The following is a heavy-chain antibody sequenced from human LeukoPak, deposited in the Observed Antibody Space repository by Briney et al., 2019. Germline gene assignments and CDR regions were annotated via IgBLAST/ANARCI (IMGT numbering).Heavy chain of an antibody. D-gene: IGHD1-26*01. V-gene: IGHV4-30-2*01. J-gene: IGHJ3*01. CDR3: ARGGASPGRNAFDV. CDR1: GGSISSGGYS. CDR2: IYHSGST. Sequence: SETLSLTCAVSGGSISSGGYSWSWIRQPPGKGLEWIGYIYHSGSTYYNPSLKSRVTISVDRSKNQFSLQLNSVTPEDTAVYYCARGGASPGRNAFDVWGQGTMVTVSS.